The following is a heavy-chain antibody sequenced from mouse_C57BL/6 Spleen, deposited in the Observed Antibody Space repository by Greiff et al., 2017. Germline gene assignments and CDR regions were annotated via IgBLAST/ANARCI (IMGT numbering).Heavy chain of an antibody. CDR1: GFNFKDYY. J-gene: IGHJ3*01. CDR3: TSWGCGSAWFAY. D-gene: IGHD1-1*01. CDR2: IDPDGGDT. Sequence: EVQLQQSGAELVKPGASVKLSCTASGFNFKDYYMHWVKQRPEQGLEWIGRIDPDGGDTEYAQKVQGETTMTADTTSNTTYLQLSSLTSEDTAVYYRTSWGCGSAWFAYWGQGTLVTVSA. V-gene: IGHV14-1*01.